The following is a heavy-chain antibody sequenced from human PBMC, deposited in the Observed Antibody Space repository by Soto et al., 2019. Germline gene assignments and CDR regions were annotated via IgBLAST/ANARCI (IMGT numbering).Heavy chain of an antibody. J-gene: IGHJ6*02. Sequence: GSLRRAGSASGLTVSSNYMSWVRQAAGKGLEWVSVISSGGTTYYADSVKGRFTISRDNSKNTLYLQMNSLRAEDTAVYYCVRDTCSGGSCYSGYYGMDVWGQGTTVTVYS. CDR1: GLTVSSNY. CDR2: ISSGGTT. D-gene: IGHD2-15*01. CDR3: VRDTCSGGSCYSGYYGMDV. V-gene: IGHV3-53*01.